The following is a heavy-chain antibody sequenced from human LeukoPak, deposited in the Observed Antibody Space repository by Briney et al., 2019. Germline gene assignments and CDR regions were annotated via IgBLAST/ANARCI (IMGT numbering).Heavy chain of an antibody. D-gene: IGHD3-22*01. Sequence: GGSLRLSCAVSGFTFRDFAMKWVRQAPGKGVEWVSIISRSGEISYHANSVTGRFTIPRDNSKSTLYLQMNSLKAEDTAVYFCAKSDDNSNFHLTGYLDYWGQGTLVSVSS. CDR3: AKSDDNSNFHLTGYLDY. J-gene: IGHJ4*02. CDR2: ISRSGEIS. V-gene: IGHV3-23*01. CDR1: GFTFRDFA.